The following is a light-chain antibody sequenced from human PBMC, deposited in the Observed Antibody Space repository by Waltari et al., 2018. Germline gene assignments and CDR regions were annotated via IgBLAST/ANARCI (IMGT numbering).Light chain of an antibody. Sequence: DIQMTQSPSSLSASVGYRVTITCRASQTIRNYLNWYQHKPGKAPNLLIYAASSLQSGVPSRFSGSGSGTEFTLTISSVQPEDSGTYYCQRSYTTPFMYNFGQGTKLEIK. J-gene: IGKJ2*01. V-gene: IGKV1-39*01. CDR2: AAS. CDR3: QRSYTTPFMYN. CDR1: QTIRNY.